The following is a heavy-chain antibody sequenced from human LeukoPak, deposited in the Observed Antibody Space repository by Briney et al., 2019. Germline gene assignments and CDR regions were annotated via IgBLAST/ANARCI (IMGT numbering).Heavy chain of an antibody. CDR3: ARRPCIAVAGTVDIIFDY. Sequence: SETLSLTCAAYGGSFSGYSWSWIRQPPGKGREWFGEINHSGGTNYNPSLKSRVTISVDTSKNQFSLKLSSVTAADTAVYYCARRPCIAVAGTVDIIFDYWGQGTLVTVSS. V-gene: IGHV4-34*01. J-gene: IGHJ4*02. CDR1: GGSFSGYS. D-gene: IGHD6-19*01. CDR2: INHSGGT.